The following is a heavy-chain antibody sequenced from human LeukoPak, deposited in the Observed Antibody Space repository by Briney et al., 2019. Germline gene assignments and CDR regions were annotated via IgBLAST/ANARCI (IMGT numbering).Heavy chain of an antibody. CDR2: ISWNSGSI. V-gene: IGHV3-9*01. J-gene: IGHJ4*02. CDR1: GFTFDDYA. D-gene: IGHD3-22*01. CDR3: AKDSGLYYDSSGYYRYFDY. Sequence: GGSLRLSCAASGFTFDDYAMHWVRQAPGKGLEWVSGISWNSGSIGYADSVKGRFTISRDNAKNSLYLQMNSLRAEDTALYYCAKDSGLYYDSSGYYRYFDYWGQGTLVTVSS.